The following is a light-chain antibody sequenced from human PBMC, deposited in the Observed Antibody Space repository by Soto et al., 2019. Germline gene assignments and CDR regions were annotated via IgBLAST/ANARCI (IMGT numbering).Light chain of an antibody. CDR1: QSISGY. V-gene: IGKV1-39*01. J-gene: IGKJ4*01. Sequence: DIQMTQSPSSLSASVGDRVTITCRASQSISGYLNWYQQKPGKVPKVLISGASTLHNGVPSRFSGRGSGTDFTLTISSLQPEDVATYYCQQSLSTLLTFXGGTKVDIK. CDR3: QQSLSTLLT. CDR2: GAS.